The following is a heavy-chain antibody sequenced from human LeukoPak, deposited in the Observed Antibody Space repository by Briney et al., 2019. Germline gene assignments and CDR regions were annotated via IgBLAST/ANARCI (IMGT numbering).Heavy chain of an antibody. Sequence: PGGSLRLSCAASGYTFTTYWIHWVRQAPGKGLVWVSLINSDGSNTGYADSVKGRFTISRDNAKNMVYLQMNSPRAEDTAVYYCIRDSSSSFDYWGQGTLVTVSS. CDR2: INSDGSNT. J-gene: IGHJ4*02. CDR1: GYTFTTYW. CDR3: IRDSSSSFDY. V-gene: IGHV3-74*01. D-gene: IGHD6-13*01.